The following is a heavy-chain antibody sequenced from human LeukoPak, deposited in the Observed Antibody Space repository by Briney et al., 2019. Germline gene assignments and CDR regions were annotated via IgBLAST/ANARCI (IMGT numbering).Heavy chain of an antibody. CDR1: GFTFSSFA. V-gene: IGHV3-23*01. CDR3: ATDLSGSYFECYFDY. D-gene: IGHD1-26*01. CDR2: LSGSGGST. Sequence: GGSLRLSCAASGFTFSSFAMSWVRQAPGRGLEWVSALSGSGGSTYYADSVKGRFTISRDNSKNTLYLQMNSLRAEDTAVFYCATDLSGSYFECYFDYWGQGTLVTVSS. J-gene: IGHJ4*02.